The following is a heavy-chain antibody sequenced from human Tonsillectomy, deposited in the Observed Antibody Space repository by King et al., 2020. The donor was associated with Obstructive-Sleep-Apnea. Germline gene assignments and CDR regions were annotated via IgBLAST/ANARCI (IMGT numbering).Heavy chain of an antibody. CDR2: IRYDGSNK. V-gene: IGHV3-30*02. J-gene: IGHJ4*02. CDR1: GFTFSSYG. Sequence: VQLVESGGGVVQPGGSLRLSCAASGFTFSSYGMHWVRQAPGKGLEWVAFIRYDGSNKYYADSVKGRFTISRDNSKNTLYLQMNSLRAEDTAVYYCAKDLDLKGQKPLFYFDYWGQGTLVTVSS. CDR3: AKDLDLKGQKPLFYFDY.